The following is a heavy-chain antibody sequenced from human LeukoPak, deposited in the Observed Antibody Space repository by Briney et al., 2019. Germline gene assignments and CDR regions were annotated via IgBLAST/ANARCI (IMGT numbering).Heavy chain of an antibody. D-gene: IGHD1-26*01. V-gene: IGHV3-23*01. CDR3: AKEGAYAALNA. CDR1: GFTFNNYA. J-gene: IGHJ5*02. CDR2: ISGSGGST. Sequence: GGSLRLSCAASGFTFNNYAMSWVRQAPGKGLEWVSGISGSGGSTYYADSVKGRFTISRDNSKNTLYLQMNSLRAEDTAVYYCAKEGAYAALNAWGQGTLVSVSS.